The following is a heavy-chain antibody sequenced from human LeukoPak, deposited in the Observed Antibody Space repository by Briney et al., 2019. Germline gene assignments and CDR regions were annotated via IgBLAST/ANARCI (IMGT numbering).Heavy chain of an antibody. V-gene: IGHV4-59*01. J-gene: IGHJ2*01. CDR1: GGSISSYY. CDR2: IYYSRST. D-gene: IGHD6-19*01. CDR3: ARVPVAGYWYFDL. Sequence: SETLSLTCTVSGGSISSYYWSWIRQSPGKGLEWIGYIYYSRSTNYNPSLKSRVTISVDTSKNQFSLKLSSVTTADTAVYYCARVPVAGYWYFDLWGRGTPVTVSS.